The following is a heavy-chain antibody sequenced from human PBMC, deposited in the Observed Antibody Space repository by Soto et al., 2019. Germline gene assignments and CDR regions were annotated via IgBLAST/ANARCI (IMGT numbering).Heavy chain of an antibody. CDR2: ISTSGRTI. CDR3: VRKAQMVRRVIMNEWLDP. D-gene: IGHD3-10*01. V-gene: IGHV3-48*02. CDR1: GFTFSSYT. J-gene: IGHJ5*02. Sequence: GGSLRLSCEASGFTFSSYTMHWVRQAPGKGLEWVSSISTSGRTIYYADSVKGRFTVSRDDANDSLFLQIDSLRDEDTAVYYCVRKAQMVRRVIMNEWLDPWGQGTLVTVYS.